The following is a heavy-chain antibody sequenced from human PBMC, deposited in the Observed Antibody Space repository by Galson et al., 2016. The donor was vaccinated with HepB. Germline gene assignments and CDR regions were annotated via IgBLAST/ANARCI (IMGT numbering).Heavy chain of an antibody. Sequence: SLRLSCAASGFTFSAYVMTWVRQVAGKGLEWVSLISGSGASTYYADSAKGRFTISRDNANNTLFLQMNSLTAEDTAIYYCAKAKTRGGFGNYNYMDVWGKGTTVTVSS. V-gene: IGHV3-23*01. CDR2: ISGSGAST. J-gene: IGHJ6*03. CDR1: GFTFSAYV. D-gene: IGHD3-16*01. CDR3: AKAKTRGGFGNYNYMDV.